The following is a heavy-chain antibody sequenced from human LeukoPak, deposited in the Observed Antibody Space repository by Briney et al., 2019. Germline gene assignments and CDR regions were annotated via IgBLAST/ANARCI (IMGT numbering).Heavy chain of an antibody. CDR3: AKDYYESGSYYQRDCDH. V-gene: IGHV3-33*06. D-gene: IGHD3-10*01. CDR1: GFPFRSYA. J-gene: IGHJ4*02. Sequence: QTGGSLRLSCVASGFPFRSYAMNWVRQAPGKGPEWVAAIWSDGRRIYYADSVRGRFTISRDDSKNTLYLQMNTLRAEDTAVYYCAKDYYESGSYYQRDCDHWGQGTLVTVSS. CDR2: IWSDGRRI.